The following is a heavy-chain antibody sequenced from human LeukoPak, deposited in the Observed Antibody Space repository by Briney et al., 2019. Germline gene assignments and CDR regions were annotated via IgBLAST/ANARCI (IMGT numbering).Heavy chain of an antibody. D-gene: IGHD3-22*01. V-gene: IGHV3-7*04. J-gene: IGHJ4*02. CDR1: GFTFSSYW. Sequence: GGSLRLSCAASGFTFSSYWMSWVRQAPGKGLEWVANIKQDGSEKSYVDSVKGRFTISGDNAKNSLYLQMNGLRAEDAAVYYCARGYYDPGLFDYWGQGTLVTVSS. CDR3: ARGYYDPGLFDY. CDR2: IKQDGSEK.